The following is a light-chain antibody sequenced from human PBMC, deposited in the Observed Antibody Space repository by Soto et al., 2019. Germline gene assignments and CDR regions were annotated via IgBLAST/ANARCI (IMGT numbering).Light chain of an antibody. V-gene: IGKV3-20*01. CDR1: QSLSSNY. Sequence: EIVLTQSPGTLSLSPGDTATLSCRASQSLSSNYFALYQQRPGQAPKLLIYAISSRATGIPDMFSGRWSGTDFTLTITRLSHEDFAVYYCQQYGGSMTFGQGTRLEIE. CDR2: AIS. CDR3: QQYGGSMT. J-gene: IGKJ5*01.